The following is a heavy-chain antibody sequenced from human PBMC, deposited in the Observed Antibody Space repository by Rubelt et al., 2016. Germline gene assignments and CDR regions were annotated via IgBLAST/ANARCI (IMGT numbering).Heavy chain of an antibody. CDR1: GYTFTSYG. CDR3: ARDDGARLFNY. J-gene: IGHJ4*02. Sequence: QVQLVQSVPEVKKPGASVKVSCRASGYTFTSYGISWVRQAPGQGLEWMGWIDTNTGNPTYAQGFTGRFVFALDTPVRTAYLQITSLQAEDTAVYYCARDDGARLFNYWGQGTLVTVSS. CDR2: IDTNTGNP. D-gene: IGHD4/OR15-4a*01. V-gene: IGHV7-4-1*02.